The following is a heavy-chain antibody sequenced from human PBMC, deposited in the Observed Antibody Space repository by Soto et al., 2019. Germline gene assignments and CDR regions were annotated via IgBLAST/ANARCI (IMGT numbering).Heavy chain of an antibody. D-gene: IGHD3-3*01. J-gene: IGHJ4*02. CDR2: IYYSGST. Sequence: SETLSLTCTVSGGSISSGGYYWSWIRQHPGKGLEWIGYIYYSGSTYYNPSLKSRVTISVDTSKNQFSLKMSSVTAAETAVYYCARVSGFGVVIWGQGTLVTVSS. CDR3: ARVSGFGVVI. CDR1: GGSISSGGYY. V-gene: IGHV4-31*03.